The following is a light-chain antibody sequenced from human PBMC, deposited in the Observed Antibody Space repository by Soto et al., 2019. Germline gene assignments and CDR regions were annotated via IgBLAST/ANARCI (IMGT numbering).Light chain of an antibody. J-gene: IGKJ1*01. Sequence: SVLTQSPGSLSFSPWDRATLSCRASQSVSRSYLGWYQQKPGQAPRLLMYGASIRAAGVPDRFSGSGSGTEFTLTISRLEPEDFTVYYCHHYETFGQGTKVDIK. CDR3: HHYET. CDR1: QSVSRSY. V-gene: IGKV3-20*01. CDR2: GAS.